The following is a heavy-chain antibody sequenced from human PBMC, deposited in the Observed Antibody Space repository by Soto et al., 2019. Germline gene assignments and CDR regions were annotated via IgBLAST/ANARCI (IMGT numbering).Heavy chain of an antibody. CDR1: GGSISTSNW. CDR3: AREVGTSGYDY. CDR2: VYHSGSI. D-gene: IGHD2-2*01. Sequence: QVQLQESGPGLVKPSGTLSLTCVVSGGSISTSNWWSWVRQPPGKGLEWIGEVYHSGSINYSPSLTRRLTISVDKSKNQFSLKLRSVTAADTAVYYCAREVGTSGYDYWGQGTLVTVSS. J-gene: IGHJ4*02. V-gene: IGHV4-4*02.